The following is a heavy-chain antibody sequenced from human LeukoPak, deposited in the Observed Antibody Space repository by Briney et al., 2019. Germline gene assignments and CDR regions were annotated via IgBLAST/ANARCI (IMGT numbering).Heavy chain of an antibody. CDR3: AGIGYSGYFDY. J-gene: IGHJ4*02. CDR1: GYSISSGYY. Sequence: PSETLSLTCTVSGYSISSGYYWGWIRQPPGKGLEWIGSIYHSGSTYYNPSLKSRVTISVDTSKNQFSLKLSSVTAADTAVYYCAGIGYSGYFDYWGQGTLVTVSS. D-gene: IGHD5-12*01. V-gene: IGHV4-38-2*02. CDR2: IYHSGST.